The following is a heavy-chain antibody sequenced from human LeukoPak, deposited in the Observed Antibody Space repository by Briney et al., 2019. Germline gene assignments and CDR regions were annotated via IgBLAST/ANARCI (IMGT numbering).Heavy chain of an antibody. CDR1: GLTYSNYA. D-gene: IGHD2/OR15-2a*01. V-gene: IGHV3-23*01. CDR3: AKESNPLDV. J-gene: IGHJ6*04. CDR2: ISSSGHAT. Sequence: GGSLRLSCVASGLTYSNYAMTWVRQAPGKGLEWVSAISSSGHATYYADSVKGRFTISRDNPKNTLYLQMNSLRVEDTALYYCAKESNPLDVWGKGTTVTVSS.